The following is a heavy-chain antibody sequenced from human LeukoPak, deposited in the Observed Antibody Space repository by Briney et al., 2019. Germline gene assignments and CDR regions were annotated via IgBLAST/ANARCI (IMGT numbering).Heavy chain of an antibody. V-gene: IGHV3-9*01. CDR2: ISWNSGSI. J-gene: IGHJ4*02. CDR1: LFTFADYA. D-gene: IGHD3-9*01. CDR3: FFKQKTAYEILTGFDY. Sequence: GGSRRLSCAASLFTFADYAMHWARQAPENGLEWVSGISWNSGSIGYADSVKGRFTISRDNAKNSLYLQMNSLRAEDTALYFFFFKQKTAYEILTGFDYWGQGTLVTVSS.